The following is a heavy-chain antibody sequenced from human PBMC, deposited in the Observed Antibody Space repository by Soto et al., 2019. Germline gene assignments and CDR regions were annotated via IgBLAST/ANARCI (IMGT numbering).Heavy chain of an antibody. J-gene: IGHJ6*02. CDR3: ARDVETTKANYYYYGMDV. CDR2: IWHDGSTT. V-gene: IGHV3-33*01. CDR1: GFSFSSYA. D-gene: IGHD5-18*01. Sequence: QEQLVESGGGVVQPGRSLRLSCAASGFSFSSYAMHWVRQAPGKGLEWVALIWHDGSTTSYADSVKGRFTISRDNSKNTHYLQMNKLRAEDTAVYYCARDVETTKANYYYYGMDVWGRVTPVTVSS.